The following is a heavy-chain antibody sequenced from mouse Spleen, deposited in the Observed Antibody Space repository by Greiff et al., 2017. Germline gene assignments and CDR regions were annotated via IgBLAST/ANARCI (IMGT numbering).Heavy chain of an antibody. V-gene: IGHV1-4*01. D-gene: IGHD2-3*01. J-gene: IGHJ3*01. CDR1: GYTFTSYT. CDR3: ARDGGGYYAWFAY. CDR2: INPSSGYT. Sequence: VQLQESGAELARPGASVKMSCKASGYTFTSYTMHWVKQRPGQGLEWIGYINPSSGYTKYNQKFKDKATLTADKSSSTAYMQLSSLTSEDSAVYYCARDGGGYYAWFAYWGQGTLVTVSA.